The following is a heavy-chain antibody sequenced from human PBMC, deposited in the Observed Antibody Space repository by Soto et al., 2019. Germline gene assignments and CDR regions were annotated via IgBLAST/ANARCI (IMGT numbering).Heavy chain of an antibody. CDR2: IYYSGST. D-gene: IGHD2-21*01. CDR3: ARGLGNYSYMDV. CDR1: GGSISSYY. Sequence: SETLSLTCTVSGGSISSYYWSWIRQPPGKGLEWIGYIYYSGSTNYNPSLKSRVTISVDTSKNQFSLKLSSVTAADTAVYYCARGLGNYSYMDVWGKGTTVTVSS. J-gene: IGHJ6*03. V-gene: IGHV4-59*01.